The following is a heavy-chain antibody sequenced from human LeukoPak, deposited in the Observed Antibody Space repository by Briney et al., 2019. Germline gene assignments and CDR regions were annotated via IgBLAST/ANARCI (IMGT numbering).Heavy chain of an antibody. D-gene: IGHD5-18*01. CDR1: GGSISSYY. V-gene: IGHV4-59*01. CDR3: AREDPGYGYELGY. J-gene: IGHJ4*02. CDR2: IHYSGST. Sequence: SETLSLTCTVSGGSISSYYWSWIRQPPGKGLEWIGYIHYSGSTNYNPSLKSRVTISVDTSKNQFSLKLSSVTAADTAVYYCAREDPGYGYELGYWGQGTLVTVSS.